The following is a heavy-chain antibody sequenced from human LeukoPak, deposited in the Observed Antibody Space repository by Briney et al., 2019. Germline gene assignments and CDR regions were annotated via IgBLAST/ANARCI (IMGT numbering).Heavy chain of an antibody. Sequence: SGILSLTCAVYGGSSSGYYWSWLRQPPGKGLEGMGEINHSGSNKYNPSLMSRGTISVDTSKSQCSLKLSSLTAADTAVYYCARGIGSGWRWRRRNSSGQSYFDYWGQGTLVTASS. CDR3: ARGIGSGWRWRRRNSSGQSYFDY. V-gene: IGHV4-34*01. CDR1: GGSSSGYY. J-gene: IGHJ4*02. CDR2: INHSGSN. D-gene: IGHD6-19*01.